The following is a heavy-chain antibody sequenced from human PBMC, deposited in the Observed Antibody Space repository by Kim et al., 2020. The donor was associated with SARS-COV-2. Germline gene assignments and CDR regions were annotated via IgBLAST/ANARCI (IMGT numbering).Heavy chain of an antibody. J-gene: IGHJ4*02. Sequence: NPSLKSRVTISVDTSKNQFSLKLSSVTAADTAVYYCARGNYGDYGTFFDYWGQGTLVTVSS. D-gene: IGHD4-17*01. V-gene: IGHV4-31*02. CDR3: ARGNYGDYGTFFDY.